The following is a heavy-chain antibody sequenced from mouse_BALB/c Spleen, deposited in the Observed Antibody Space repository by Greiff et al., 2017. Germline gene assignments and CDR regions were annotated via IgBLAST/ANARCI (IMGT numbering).Heavy chain of an antibody. Sequence: VKLQESGPGLVAPSQSLSITCTVSGFPLTGYGVNWVRQPPGKGLEWLGMIWGDGSTDYNSPLKSSLSISKDNPKSQVFLKMNSLQTDDTARYYCARDWRGDDDYAYWGQGTLVTVSA. D-gene: IGHD2-3*01. J-gene: IGHJ3*01. CDR3: ARDWRGDDDYAY. CDR1: GFPLTGYG. CDR2: IWGDGST. V-gene: IGHV2-6-7*01.